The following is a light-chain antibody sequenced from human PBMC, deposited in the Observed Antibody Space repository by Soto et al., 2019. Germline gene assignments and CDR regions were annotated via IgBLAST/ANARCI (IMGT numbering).Light chain of an antibody. Sequence: EIVMTQSPATLSVSPGERATLSCRASQSVNSNLAWYQQKPGQAPRLLIYGASTRATGVPARFSGSGSGTEFNLTVSSLESEDLAVFFCPRYNICPTFGQGTQVEIK. CDR1: QSVNSN. V-gene: IGKV3-15*01. J-gene: IGKJ1*01. CDR2: GAS. CDR3: PRYNICPT.